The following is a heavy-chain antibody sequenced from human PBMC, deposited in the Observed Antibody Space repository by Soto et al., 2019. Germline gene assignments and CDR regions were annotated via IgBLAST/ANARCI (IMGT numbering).Heavy chain of an antibody. J-gene: IGHJ4*02. CDR2: ISSSSSYI. CDR1: GFTFSSYS. Sequence: SGFTFSSYSMNWVRQAPGKGLEWVSSISSSSSYIYYADSVKGRFTISRDNAKNSLYLQMNSLRAEDTAVYYCARARISDTAMASNYWGQGTLVTVSS. D-gene: IGHD5-18*01. CDR3: ARARISDTAMASNY. V-gene: IGHV3-21*01.